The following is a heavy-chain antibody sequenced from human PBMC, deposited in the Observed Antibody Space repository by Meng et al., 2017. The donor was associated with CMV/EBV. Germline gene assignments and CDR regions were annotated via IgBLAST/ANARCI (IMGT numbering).Heavy chain of an antibody. Sequence: GESLKISCAASGFTFDDYAMHWVRQAPGKGLEWVSVIYSGGSTYYADSVKGRFTISRDNSKNTLYLQMNSLRAEDTAVYYCARAVGRAALTYYYGMDVWGQGTTVTVSS. CDR2: IYSGGST. J-gene: IGHJ6*02. CDR1: GFTFDDYA. D-gene: IGHD6-6*01. V-gene: IGHV3-53*01. CDR3: ARAVGRAALTYYYGMDV.